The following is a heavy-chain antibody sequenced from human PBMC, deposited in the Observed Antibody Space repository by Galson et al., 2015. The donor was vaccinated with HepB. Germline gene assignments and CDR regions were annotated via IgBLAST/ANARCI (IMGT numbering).Heavy chain of an antibody. J-gene: IGHJ4*02. CDR1: GFTFSIYW. Sequence: SLRLSCAASGFTFSIYWMTWVRQAPGKGLEWVANIKQDGSEKYYVDSVKGRFTISRDNAKKLLYLRMNSLRAEDTAVYYCARTGDDYWGQGTLVTVSS. D-gene: IGHD7-27*01. CDR2: IKQDGSEK. CDR3: ARTGDDY. V-gene: IGHV3-7*01.